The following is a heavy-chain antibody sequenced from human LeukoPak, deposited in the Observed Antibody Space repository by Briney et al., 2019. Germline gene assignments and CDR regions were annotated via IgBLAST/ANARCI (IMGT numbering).Heavy chain of an antibody. CDR3: ARVVDVVVVAATSNWFDP. D-gene: IGHD2-15*01. J-gene: IGHJ5*02. CDR1: GGSISSSNW. V-gene: IGHV4-4*02. Sequence: SGTLSLTCAVSGGSISSSNWWSWVRQPPGKGLEWIGEIYHSGSTNYNPSLKSRVTISVDKSKNQFSLKLSSVTAADTAVYYCARVVDVVVVAATSNWFDPWGQGTLVTVSS. CDR2: IYHSGST.